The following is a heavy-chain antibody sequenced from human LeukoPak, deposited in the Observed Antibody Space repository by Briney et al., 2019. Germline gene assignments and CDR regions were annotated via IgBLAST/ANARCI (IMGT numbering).Heavy chain of an antibody. CDR2: VKQDGSEK. CDR3: ARDIGYGDY. CDR1: GFTFSSYG. J-gene: IGHJ4*02. D-gene: IGHD5-12*01. V-gene: IGHV3-7*01. Sequence: GGSLRLSCAASGFTFSSYGMHWVRQAPGKGLEWVASVKQDGSEKNYVDSVKGRFTISRDNAKNSLYLQMNSLRAEDTAMYYCARDIGYGDYWGQGTLVTVSS.